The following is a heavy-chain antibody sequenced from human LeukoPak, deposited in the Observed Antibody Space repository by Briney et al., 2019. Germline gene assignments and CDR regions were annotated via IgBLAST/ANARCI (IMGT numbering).Heavy chain of an antibody. CDR1: GYTFTSYA. V-gene: IGHV1-3*01. D-gene: IGHD6-13*01. J-gene: IGHJ4*02. Sequence: GASVKVSCKASGYTFTSYAMHWVRQAPGQRLEWMGWINAGNGNTKYSQKFQGRVTITRDTSASTAYMELSSLRSEDTAVYYCARDHGKKYSSSWLYFDYWGQGTLVTVSS. CDR3: ARDHGKKYSSSWLYFDY. CDR2: INAGNGNT.